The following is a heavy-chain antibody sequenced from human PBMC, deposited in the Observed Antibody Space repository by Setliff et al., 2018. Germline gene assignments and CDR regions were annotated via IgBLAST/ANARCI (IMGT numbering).Heavy chain of an antibody. D-gene: IGHD3-3*01. V-gene: IGHV4-31*03. CDR1: GGSISSGGYY. CDR3: ASRATYYNFWSGYYLY. J-gene: IGHJ4*02. CDR2: IYYSGST. Sequence: PSETLSLTCTVSGGSISSGGYYWSWIRQHPGKGLEWIGYIYYSGSTYYNPSLKSRVTISVDTSKNQFSLKLSSVTAAGTAVYYCASRATYYNFWSGYYLYWGQGTLVTVSS.